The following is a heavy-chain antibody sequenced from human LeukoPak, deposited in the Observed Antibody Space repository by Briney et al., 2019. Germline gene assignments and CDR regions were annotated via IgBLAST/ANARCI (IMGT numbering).Heavy chain of an antibody. V-gene: IGHV3-43*02. CDR3: AKGGYTYGGRLFDY. Sequence: PGGSLRLSCAASGFTFDDYVMHWVRQAPGKGLGWVSFISGYGGATYYADSAKGRFTISRDNGRKSLYLQMHSLRTEDTALYYCAKGGYTYGGRLFDYWGQGTLVTVSS. CDR1: GFTFDDYV. J-gene: IGHJ4*02. D-gene: IGHD5-18*01. CDR2: ISGYGGAT.